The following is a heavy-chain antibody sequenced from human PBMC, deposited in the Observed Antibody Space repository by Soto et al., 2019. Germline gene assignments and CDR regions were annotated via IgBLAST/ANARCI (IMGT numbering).Heavy chain of an antibody. CDR2: ISGCGRST. J-gene: IGHJ4*02. Sequence: EVLLWESGGGSVQPGGSLRLSCSASGFTFIRVAMSWVRQDPEKGLVWVTGISGCGRSTFYADSVKGRFSSSSDNSKNTLYLQMNNLTAEDTAVYYCARDDAPTPPSIIDYWGQGALVTVSS. D-gene: IGHD2-15*01. V-gene: IGHV3-23*01. CDR1: GFTFIRVA. CDR3: ARDDAPTPPSIIDY.